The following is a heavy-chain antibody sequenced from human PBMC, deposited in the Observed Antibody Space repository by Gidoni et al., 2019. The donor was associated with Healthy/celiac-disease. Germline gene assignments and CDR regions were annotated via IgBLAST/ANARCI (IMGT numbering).Heavy chain of an antibody. CDR2: IYYSGST. CDR1: GGSISSSSYY. J-gene: IGHJ3*02. CDR3: AREGIGYCSGGSCPSTAFDI. V-gene: IGHV4-39*01. D-gene: IGHD2-15*01. Sequence: QLQLQESGPGLVKPSETLSLTCIVSGGSISSSSYYWGWIRQPPGKGLEWIGSIYYSGSTYSNPSLKSLVTISVDTSKNQFSLKLSSVTAADTAVYYCAREGIGYCSGGSCPSTAFDIWGQGTMVTVSS.